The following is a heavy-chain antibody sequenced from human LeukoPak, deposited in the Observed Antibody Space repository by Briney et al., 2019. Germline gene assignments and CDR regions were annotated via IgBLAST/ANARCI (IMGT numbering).Heavy chain of an antibody. CDR2: ISGSGGST. D-gene: IGHD6-19*01. J-gene: IGHJ4*02. V-gene: IGHV3-23*01. Sequence: GGSLRLSCAASGFTFSSYAMSWVRQAPGKGLEWVSAISGSGGSTYYADSVKGRFTISRDNSKNTLYLQMNSLRAEDTAVYYCAKSGRGYSSGWSSFDYWGRGTLVTVSS. CDR3: AKSGRGYSSGWSSFDY. CDR1: GFTFSSYA.